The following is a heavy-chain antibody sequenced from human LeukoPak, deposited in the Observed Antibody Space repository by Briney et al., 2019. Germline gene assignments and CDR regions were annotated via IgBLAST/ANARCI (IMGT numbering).Heavy chain of an antibody. Sequence: PSETLSFTCAAYGGSFSGYYWSWIRQPPGKGLEWIGEINHSGSTNYNPSLKSRVTISVDTSKNQFSLKLSSVTAADTAVYYCARGGKIGRWLQRANSQFDYWGQGTLVTVSS. V-gene: IGHV4-34*01. J-gene: IGHJ4*02. D-gene: IGHD5-24*01. CDR3: ARGGKIGRWLQRANSQFDY. CDR1: GGSFSGYY. CDR2: INHSGST.